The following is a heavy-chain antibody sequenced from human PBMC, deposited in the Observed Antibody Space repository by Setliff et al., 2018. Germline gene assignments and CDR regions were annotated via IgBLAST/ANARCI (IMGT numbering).Heavy chain of an antibody. J-gene: IGHJ4*02. CDR3: ARGGYSSGWYGVNNYFDY. CDR1: GFTFSTYW. Sequence: GVLRLSCAASGFTFSTYWMSWVRQAPGKGLEWVANIKQDGSEKYYVDSVKGRFSISRDNAKNSLYLQMNSLRAEDTAVYHCARGGYSSGWYGVNNYFDYWGQGTLVTVSS. D-gene: IGHD6-19*01. V-gene: IGHV3-7*01. CDR2: IKQDGSEK.